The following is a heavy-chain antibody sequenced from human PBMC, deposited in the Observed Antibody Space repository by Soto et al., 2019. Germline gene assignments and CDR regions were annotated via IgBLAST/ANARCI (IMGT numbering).Heavy chain of an antibody. Sequence: QVQLVQSGAEVKKPGASVKVSCKASGYTFTSYGISWVRQAPGQGLEWMGWISAYNGNTNYAQKLQGRVTMTTDTPTSTAYLDPSSMTSDATAVSYCARDAYIGTGCYVSSWAHGTLVTVSS. CDR2: ISAYNGNT. D-gene: IGHD2-2*01. V-gene: IGHV1-18*01. J-gene: IGHJ5*01. CDR3: ARDAYIGTGCYVSS. CDR1: GYTFTSYG.